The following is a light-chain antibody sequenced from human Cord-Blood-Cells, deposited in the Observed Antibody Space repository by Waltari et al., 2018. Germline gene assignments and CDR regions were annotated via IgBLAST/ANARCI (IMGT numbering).Light chain of an antibody. CDR1: QSVSSY. CDR2: DAS. CDR3: QQRSNWPLT. J-gene: IGKJ4*01. V-gene: IGKV3-11*01. Sequence: EIVLTQSPAPLSSSPGDRATISCRASQSVSSYLAWYQQKPGQAPRLLIYDASNRATGIPARFSGSGSGTDFTLTISSLEPEDFAVYYCQQRSNWPLTFGGGTKVEIK.